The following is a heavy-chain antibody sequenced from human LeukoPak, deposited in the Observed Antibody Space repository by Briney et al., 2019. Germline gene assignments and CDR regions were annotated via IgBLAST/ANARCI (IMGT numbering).Heavy chain of an antibody. V-gene: IGHV3-23*01. D-gene: IGHD1-1*01. J-gene: IGHJ4*02. Sequence: GGSLRLSFAASVFTLSSYAMSCVRQSRGKGLEWVSAISGSGGSTYYADSVKGRFTVSRDNSLNTLYLKMNSLRAEDTAVYYCAKAERIETTGTLSHRTFYNWGQGTLVTVSS. CDR1: VFTLSSYA. CDR3: AKAERIETTGTLSHRTFYN. CDR2: ISGSGGST.